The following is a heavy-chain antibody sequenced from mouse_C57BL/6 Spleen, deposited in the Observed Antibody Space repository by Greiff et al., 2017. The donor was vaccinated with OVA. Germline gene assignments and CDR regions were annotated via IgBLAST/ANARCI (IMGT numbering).Heavy chain of an antibody. CDR3: ARALYGSSPYYAMDY. J-gene: IGHJ4*01. Sequence: VKVVESGPELVKPGASVKISCKASGYAFSSSWMNWVKQRPGKGLEWIGRIYPGDGDTNYNGKFKGKATLTADKSSSTAYMQLSSLTSEDSAVYFCARALYGSSPYYAMDYWGQGTSVTVSS. CDR1: GYAFSSSW. D-gene: IGHD1-1*01. V-gene: IGHV1-82*01. CDR2: IYPGDGDT.